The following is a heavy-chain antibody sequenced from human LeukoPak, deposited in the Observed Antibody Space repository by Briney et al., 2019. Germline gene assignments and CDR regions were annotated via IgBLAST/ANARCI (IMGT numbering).Heavy chain of an antibody. Sequence: ASVEVSCKASGYTFTGYYMHWVRQAPGQGLEWMGWINPNSGGTNYAQKFQGRVTMTRDTSISTAYMELSRLRSDDTAVYYCARVYGDYVGYYYYYMDVWGKGTTVTVSS. CDR2: INPNSGGT. CDR1: GYTFTGYY. V-gene: IGHV1-2*02. J-gene: IGHJ6*03. CDR3: ARVYGDYVGYYYYYMDV. D-gene: IGHD4-17*01.